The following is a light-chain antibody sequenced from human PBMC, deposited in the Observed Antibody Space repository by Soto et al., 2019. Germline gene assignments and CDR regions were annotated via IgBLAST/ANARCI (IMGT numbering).Light chain of an antibody. V-gene: IGKV1-27*01. CDR3: QKYNSAPLT. CDR1: QVTGVS. Sequence: DIQMTQSPSSLSASLGDRVTITCRASQVTGVSLAWFQQKPGKVPKLLIYAASTLQSGVPSRFSGSGSGTDFTLTISSLQPEDFATYYCQKYNSAPLTFGGGTKVEIK. J-gene: IGKJ4*01. CDR2: AAS.